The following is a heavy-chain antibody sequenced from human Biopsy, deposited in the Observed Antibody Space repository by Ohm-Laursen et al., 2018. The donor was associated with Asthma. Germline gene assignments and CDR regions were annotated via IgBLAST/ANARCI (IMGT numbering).Heavy chain of an antibody. J-gene: IGHJ4*02. CDR1: PGCINDYY. CDR2: VHSTGST. Sequence: SETLSCTATVSPGCINDYYWNWIRQFPGKGLEWIGYVHSTGSTRFNPSLKSRLTISVDTSVDQVSLKLTSVTAADTAVYYCARATSTWSQSGPHYFDHWGQGTLVTVSS. CDR3: ARATSTWSQSGPHYFDH. D-gene: IGHD6-13*01. V-gene: IGHV4-59*01.